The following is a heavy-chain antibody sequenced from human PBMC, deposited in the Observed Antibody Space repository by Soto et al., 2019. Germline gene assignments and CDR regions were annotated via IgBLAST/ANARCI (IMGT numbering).Heavy chain of an antibody. CDR3: ARDGGSGSRTNWYFDL. D-gene: IGHD3-10*01. CDR1: GFTFSSYS. CDR2: ISSSSSYI. V-gene: IGHV3-21*01. Sequence: EVQLVESGGGLVKPGGSLRLSCAASGFTFSSYSMNWVRQAPGKGLEWVSSISSSSSYIYYADSVKGRFTISRDNAKNSLYLQMNSPRAEDTAVYYCARDGGSGSRTNWYFDLWGRGTLVTVSS. J-gene: IGHJ2*01.